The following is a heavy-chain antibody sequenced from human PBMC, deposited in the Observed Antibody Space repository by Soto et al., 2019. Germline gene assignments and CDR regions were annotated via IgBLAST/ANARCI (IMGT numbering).Heavy chain of an antibody. V-gene: IGHV4-39*01. CDR1: GGSISIRNYY. D-gene: IGHD2-2*01. J-gene: IGHJ3*02. Sequence: QLQLRESGPGLVKPSETLSLTCTVSGGSISIRNYYWGWIRQPPGKGPEWIGSIDYSGTTYHNPSLKSRVTMSVDPTKNQFSLKVNSVTAADTAVYFCARTVLVVVATDAYDIWGQGTMVTVSS. CDR3: ARTVLVVVATDAYDI. CDR2: IDYSGTT.